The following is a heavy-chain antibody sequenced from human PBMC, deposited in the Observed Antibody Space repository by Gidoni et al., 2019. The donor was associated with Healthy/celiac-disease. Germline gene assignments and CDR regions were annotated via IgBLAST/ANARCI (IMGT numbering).Heavy chain of an antibody. D-gene: IGHD3-3*01. CDR1: GYTFTIYV. J-gene: IGHJ6*02. CDR3: ARAPWRFLEWLSPAGYYYGMDV. V-gene: IGHV1-18*01. Sequence: QVQLVQSGAEVYKPEASVNVSCKPSGYTFTIYVITRVRPTPGQGLEWMGWISAYNGNTDYTRKLQGRVTVTTDTSTSTAYRELRSLRSDVTAVYCCARAPWRFLEWLSPAGYYYGMDVWGQGTTVTVSS. CDR2: ISAYNGNT.